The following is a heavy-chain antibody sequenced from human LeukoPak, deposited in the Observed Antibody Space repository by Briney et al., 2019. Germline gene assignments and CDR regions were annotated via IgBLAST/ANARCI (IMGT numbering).Heavy chain of an antibody. V-gene: IGHV1-2*02. J-gene: IGHJ4*02. Sequence: ASVNVSCKASGYTFTGYYMHWVRQAPGQGPEWMGWINPNSGGTNYAQKFQGRVTMTRDTSISTAYMELSRLRSDDAAVYYCARVPGDDYYFDYWGQGTLVTVSS. CDR1: GYTFTGYY. CDR3: ARVPGDDYYFDY. D-gene: IGHD7-27*01. CDR2: INPNSGGT.